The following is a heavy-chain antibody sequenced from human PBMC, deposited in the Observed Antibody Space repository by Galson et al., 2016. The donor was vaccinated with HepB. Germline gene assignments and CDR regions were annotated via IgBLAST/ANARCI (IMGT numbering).Heavy chain of an antibody. Sequence: SLRLSCAASGFTFSNYWMHWVRQVPGKGLEWIGEVHHSGSANYSPSLKSRVTLSVDQSRNQFSLNLDSVTAADTAVYFCAYSTGWYRFDYWGQGTLVTVSS. CDR3: AYSTGWYRFDY. V-gene: IGHV4-4*01. CDR1: GFTFSNYW. CDR2: VHHSGSA. J-gene: IGHJ4*02. D-gene: IGHD6-19*01.